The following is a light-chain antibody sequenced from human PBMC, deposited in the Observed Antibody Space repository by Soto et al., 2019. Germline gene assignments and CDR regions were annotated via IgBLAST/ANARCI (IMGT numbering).Light chain of an antibody. CDR2: GAS. Sequence: ELVLTQSQGTLSLSPGERATLSCRASQSVSSSYLAWYQQKPGQAPRLLIYGASSRATGIPDRFSGSGSGTDFTFTISRLEHEGLAVYYCQKYGSAPFTFGPRTKVAIK. CDR3: QKYGSAPFT. J-gene: IGKJ3*01. CDR1: QSVSSSY. V-gene: IGKV3-20*01.